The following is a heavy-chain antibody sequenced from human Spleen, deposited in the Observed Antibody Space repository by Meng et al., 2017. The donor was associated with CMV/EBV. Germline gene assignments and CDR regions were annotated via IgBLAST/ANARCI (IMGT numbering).Heavy chain of an antibody. CDR1: FAFSEYA. CDR3: AANRYYDSWDGYYFAN. Sequence: FAFSEYAMHWVRQAPGKGLEWVAVISYDGTYKYYAGSVKGRFTISRDNSKSTLYLQMNSLRPEDTAVFFCAANRYYDSWDGYYFANWGQGTLVTVSS. CDR2: ISYDGTYK. V-gene: IGHV3-30*03. J-gene: IGHJ4*02. D-gene: IGHD3-3*01.